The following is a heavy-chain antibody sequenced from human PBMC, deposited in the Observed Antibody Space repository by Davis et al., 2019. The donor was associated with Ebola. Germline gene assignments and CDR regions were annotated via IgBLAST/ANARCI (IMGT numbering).Heavy chain of an antibody. CDR3: ARSRRGWFDP. J-gene: IGHJ5*02. CDR1: GGSISSYY. CDR2: IYYSGST. Sequence: PSETLSLTCTVSGGSISSYYWSWIRQPPGKGLEWIGYIYYSGSTNYNPSLKSRVTISVDTSKNQFSLKLNSVTAADTAVYYCARSRRGWFDPWGQGTLVTVSS. D-gene: IGHD3-10*01. V-gene: IGHV4-59*12.